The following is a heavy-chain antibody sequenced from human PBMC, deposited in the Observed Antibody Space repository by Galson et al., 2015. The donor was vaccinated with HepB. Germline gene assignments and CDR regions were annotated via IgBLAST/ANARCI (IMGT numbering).Heavy chain of an antibody. D-gene: IGHD6-19*01. J-gene: IGHJ5*02. CDR2: INPSGGST. CDR3: ARDPVGREAVAGNWFDP. CDR1: GYTFTSYY. V-gene: IGHV1-46*01. Sequence: SVKVSCKASGYTFTSYYMHWVRQAPGQGLEWMGIINPSGGSTSYAQKFQGRVTMTRDTSTSTVYMELSSLRSEDTAVYYCARDPVGREAVAGNWFDPWGQGTLVTVSS.